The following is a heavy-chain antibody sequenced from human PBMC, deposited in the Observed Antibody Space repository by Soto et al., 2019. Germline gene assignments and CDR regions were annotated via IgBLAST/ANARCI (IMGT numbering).Heavy chain of an antibody. J-gene: IGHJ3*02. CDR3: ARSSGYSGYDKDAFDI. V-gene: IGHV1-46*01. Sequence: QVQLVQSGAEVKKPGASVKVSCKASGYTFTSYYMHWVRQAPGQGLEWMGIINPSGGSTSYAQKFQGRVTMTRDTSTSTVYMELSSLRSEDTAVYYCARSSGYSGYDKDAFDIWGQGTMVTVSS. CDR1: GYTFTSYY. D-gene: IGHD5-12*01. CDR2: INPSGGST.